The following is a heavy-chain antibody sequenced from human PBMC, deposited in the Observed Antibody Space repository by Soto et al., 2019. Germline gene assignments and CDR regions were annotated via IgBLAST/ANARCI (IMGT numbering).Heavy chain of an antibody. J-gene: IGHJ5*02. V-gene: IGHV2-5*02. CDR1: GFSLTTSGVG. D-gene: IGHD2-2*01. Sequence: QITLKESGPPVLNPTQTLTLTCTFSGFSLTTSGVGVAWIRQPPGQALEWLALIYWDDDKTYSPSLKSSLTISKDASRSQVVLTMTNSAPVDTATYYCAHRIMNSWATYASWGEGTLVTVSS. CDR2: IYWDDDK. CDR3: AHRIMNSWATYAS.